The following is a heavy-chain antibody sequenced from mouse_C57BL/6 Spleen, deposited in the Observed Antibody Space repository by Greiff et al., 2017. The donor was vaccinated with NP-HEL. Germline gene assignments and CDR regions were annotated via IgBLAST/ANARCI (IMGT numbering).Heavy chain of an antibody. CDR3: ARPTVGNYAMDY. CDR1: GYSITSGYY. V-gene: IGHV3-6*01. J-gene: IGHJ4*01. CDR2: ISYDGSN. D-gene: IGHD1-1*01. Sequence: EVKLQESGPGLVKPSQSLSLTCSVTGYSITSGYYWNWIRQFPGNKLEWMGYISYDGSNNYNPSLKNRISITRDTSKNQFFLKLNSVTTEDTATYYCARPTVGNYAMDYWGQGTSVTVSS.